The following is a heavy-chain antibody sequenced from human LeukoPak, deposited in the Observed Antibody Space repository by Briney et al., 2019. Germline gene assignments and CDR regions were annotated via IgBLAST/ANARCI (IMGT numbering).Heavy chain of an antibody. D-gene: IGHD2-8*02. CDR1: GFTFSNCG. CDR3: AKDFYVGPVLARYFDY. CDR2: IWYDGSYK. V-gene: IGHV3-33*06. Sequence: SGGSLRLSCAASGFTFSNCGMHWVRQAPGKGLEWVAVIWYDGSYKYYADSVKGRFTISRDNSKNTLYLQMNSLRAEDTAVYYCAKDFYVGPVLARYFDYWDQGTLVPVSS. J-gene: IGHJ4*02.